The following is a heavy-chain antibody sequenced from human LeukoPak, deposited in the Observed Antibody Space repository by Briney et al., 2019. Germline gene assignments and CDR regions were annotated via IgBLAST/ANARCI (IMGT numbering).Heavy chain of an antibody. CDR3: ARESLGSSGYYRDY. CDR1: GFTFSSYS. J-gene: IGHJ4*02. CDR2: ISSSSSYI. D-gene: IGHD3-22*01. V-gene: IGHV3-21*01. Sequence: GGSLRLSCAASGFTFSSYSMSWVRQAPGKGLEWVSSISSSSSYIYYADSVKGRFTISRDNAKNSLYLQMNSLRAEDTAVYYCARESLGSSGYYRDYWGQGTLVTVSS.